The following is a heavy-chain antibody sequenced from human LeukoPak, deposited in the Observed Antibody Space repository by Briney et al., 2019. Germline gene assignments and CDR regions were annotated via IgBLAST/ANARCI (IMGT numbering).Heavy chain of an antibody. J-gene: IGHJ3*01. V-gene: IGHV4-4*07. D-gene: IGHD4-17*01. CDR2: IYTSGST. CDR1: GGSISSYY. CDR3: ARVPPDYNDLHDALDL. Sequence: SETLSLTCTVSGGSISSYYWSWIRQPAEKGLEWIGRIYTSGSTNYNPSLKSRVTMSVDTSKNQFSLKLSSVTAADTAVYYCARVPPDYNDLHDALDLWGQGTVVTVSS.